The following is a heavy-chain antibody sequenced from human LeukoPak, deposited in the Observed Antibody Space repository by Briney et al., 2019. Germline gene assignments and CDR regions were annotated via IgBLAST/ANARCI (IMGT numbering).Heavy chain of an antibody. D-gene: IGHD2-15*01. CDR3: ARDGGYCSGGSCYVLFEY. CDR1: GFTFKSYG. CDR2: ISSSSSTI. V-gene: IGHV3-48*01. Sequence: GGSLSLSCAGSGFTFKSYGMNWFRQAPGKGLEWGSYISSSSSTIYYADSVKGRFTISRDNAKNSLYLQATSLRAEGTAVYYCARDGGYCSGGSCYVLFEYWGQGTLVTVSS. J-gene: IGHJ4*02.